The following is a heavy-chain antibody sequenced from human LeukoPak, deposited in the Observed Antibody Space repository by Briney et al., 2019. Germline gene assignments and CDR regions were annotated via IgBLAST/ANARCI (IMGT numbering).Heavy chain of an antibody. CDR3: ARADEYPAGFDY. Sequence: GGSLRLSCAASGFTFSSYWMHWVRQAPGKGLVWVSRINSDGKSTSYADSVKGRFVISRDNAKNTLYLQMNSLRVEDTALYYCARADEYPAGFDYWGQGTLVTVSS. V-gene: IGHV3-74*01. J-gene: IGHJ4*02. D-gene: IGHD2-2*01. CDR1: GFTFSSYW. CDR2: INSDGKST.